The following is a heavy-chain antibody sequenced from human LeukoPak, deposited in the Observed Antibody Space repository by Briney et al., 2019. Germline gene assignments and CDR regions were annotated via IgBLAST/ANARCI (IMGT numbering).Heavy chain of an antibody. CDR3: ARARYSSGWDSDY. CDR2: ISSSSSYI. Sequence: KPGGSLRLSCAASGFTFSSYSMNWVRQATGKGLECVSSISSSSSYIYYADSVKGRFTISRDNAKNSLYLQMNSLRAEDTAVYYCARARYSSGWDSDYWGQGTLVTVSS. CDR1: GFTFSSYS. V-gene: IGHV3-21*01. J-gene: IGHJ4*02. D-gene: IGHD6-19*01.